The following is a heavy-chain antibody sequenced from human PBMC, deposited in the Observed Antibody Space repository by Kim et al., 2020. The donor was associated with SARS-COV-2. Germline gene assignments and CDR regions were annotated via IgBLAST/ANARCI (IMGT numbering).Heavy chain of an antibody. Sequence: GESLKISCKGSGYSFTSYWIGWVRQMPGKGLEWMGIIYPGDSDTRYSPSFQGQVTISADKSISTAYLQWSSLKASDTAMYYCARQAVAGHYYYYGMDVWGRGTTVTVSS. D-gene: IGHD6-19*01. CDR1: GYSFTSYW. CDR3: ARQAVAGHYYYYGMDV. V-gene: IGHV5-51*01. CDR2: IYPGDSDT. J-gene: IGHJ6*02.